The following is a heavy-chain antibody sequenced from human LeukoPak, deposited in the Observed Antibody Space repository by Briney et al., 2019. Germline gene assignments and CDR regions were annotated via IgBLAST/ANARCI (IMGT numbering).Heavy chain of an antibody. V-gene: IGHV1-8*03. Sequence: GASVKVSCKASGYTFTSYDINWVRQATGQGLEWMGWMNPNSGNTGYAQKFQGRVTITADESTSTAYMELSSLRSEDTAVYYCAGSTGYCSSTSCSDYWGQGTLVTVSS. CDR1: GYTFTSYD. CDR3: AGSTGYCSSTSCSDY. CDR2: MNPNSGNT. D-gene: IGHD2-2*01. J-gene: IGHJ4*02.